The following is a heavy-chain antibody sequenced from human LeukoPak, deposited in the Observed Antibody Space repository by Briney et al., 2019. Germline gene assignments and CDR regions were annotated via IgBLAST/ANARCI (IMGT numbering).Heavy chain of an antibody. D-gene: IGHD3-22*01. CDR3: AKVHDSSGYYSDNEYFQH. Sequence: PGGSLRLSCAASGFTFSSYGMHWVRQAPGKGLEWVAVIWYDGSNKYYADSVKGRFTISRDNSKNTLYLQMNSLRAEDTAVYYCAKVHDSSGYYSDNEYFQHWGQGTLVTVSS. CDR1: GFTFSSYG. V-gene: IGHV3-33*06. CDR2: IWYDGSNK. J-gene: IGHJ1*01.